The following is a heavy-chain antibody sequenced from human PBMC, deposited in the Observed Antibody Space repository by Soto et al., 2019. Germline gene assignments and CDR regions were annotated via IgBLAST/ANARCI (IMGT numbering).Heavy chain of an antibody. V-gene: IGHV1-69*13. CDR1: GSTFRSNA. J-gene: IGHJ4*02. CDR2: TIPLFDTA. Sequence: SVKVSCKASGSTFRSNAMSWVRQAPGQGPEWMGGTIPLFDTAIYARKFKGRVTFTADESTSTAYMELSSLRSEDTAVYYCATVDYYDNSGYSLYFDYWGLGTLVTVSS. CDR3: ATVDYYDNSGYSLYFDY. D-gene: IGHD3-22*01.